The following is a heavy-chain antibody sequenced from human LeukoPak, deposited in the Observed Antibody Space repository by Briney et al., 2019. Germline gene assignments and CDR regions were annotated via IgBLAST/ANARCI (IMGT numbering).Heavy chain of an antibody. D-gene: IGHD4-17*01. V-gene: IGHV1-18*01. CDR1: GYTFTSYG. Sequence: GASVKVSRKASGYTFTSYGISWVRQAPGQGLEWMGWISAYNGNTNYAQKLQGRATMTTDTSTSTAYMELRSLRSDDTAVYYCARDHRWGTVTTPGNYGMDVWGQGTTVTVSS. CDR2: ISAYNGNT. J-gene: IGHJ6*02. CDR3: ARDHRWGTVTTPGNYGMDV.